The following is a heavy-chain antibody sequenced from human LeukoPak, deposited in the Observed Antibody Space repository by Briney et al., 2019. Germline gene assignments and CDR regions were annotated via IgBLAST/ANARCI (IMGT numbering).Heavy chain of an antibody. J-gene: IGHJ6*03. CDR2: IDYSGST. CDR3: ARDRDYYYMDV. CDR1: GGSISSCY. Sequence: PSETLSLTCNVSGGSISSCYWSWVRQPPGKGLEWIEYIDYSGSTDYNPSLRSRVTISVDTSKNQFSLKLTSVTAADTAVYYCARDRDYYYMDVWGNGTTVTVSS. V-gene: IGHV4-59*01.